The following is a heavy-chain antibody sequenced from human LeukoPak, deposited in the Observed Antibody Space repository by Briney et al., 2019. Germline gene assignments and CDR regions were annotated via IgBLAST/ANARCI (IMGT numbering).Heavy chain of an antibody. Sequence: PSETLSLTCTVSGGSISGSSYYWGWIRQPPGKGLEWIGSIYYSGSTYYNPSLKSQVTISVDTSKNQFSLKLSSVTAADTAVYYCALATTLDYWGQGTLVTVSS. V-gene: IGHV4-39*01. CDR1: GGSISGSSYY. CDR2: IYYSGST. J-gene: IGHJ4*02. D-gene: IGHD5-12*01. CDR3: ALATTLDY.